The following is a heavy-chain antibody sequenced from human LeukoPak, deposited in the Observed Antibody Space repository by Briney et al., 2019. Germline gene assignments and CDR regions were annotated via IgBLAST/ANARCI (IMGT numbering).Heavy chain of an antibody. CDR2: ISGSGGST. D-gene: IGHD3-22*01. J-gene: IGHJ4*02. CDR1: GFTFSSYA. CDR3: AKDLLGGITMIVLPFDY. V-gene: IGHV3-23*01. Sequence: GGSLRLSCVASGFTFSSYAMSWVRQAPGKGLEWVSAISGSGGSTYYADSVKGRFTISRDNSKNTLYLQMNSLRAEDTAVYYCAKDLLGGITMIVLPFDYWGQGTLVTVSS.